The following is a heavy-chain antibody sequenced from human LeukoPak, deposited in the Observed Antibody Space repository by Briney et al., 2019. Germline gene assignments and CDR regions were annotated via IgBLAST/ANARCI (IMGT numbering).Heavy chain of an antibody. V-gene: IGHV3-53*01. Sequence: GGSLRLSCAASGFTDSSNYMRWVRQAPGKGLECGSVIYSGGSTYYADSEKGRFTISRDNSKNTLYLQMTSLRAEDTAVYYCARPTSGVRLGMDVWGQGTTVTVSS. J-gene: IGHJ6*02. D-gene: IGHD3-10*01. CDR2: IYSGGST. CDR3: ARPTSGVRLGMDV. CDR1: GFTDSSNY.